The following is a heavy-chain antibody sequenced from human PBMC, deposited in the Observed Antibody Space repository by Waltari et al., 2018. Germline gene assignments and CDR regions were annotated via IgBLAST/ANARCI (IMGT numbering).Heavy chain of an antibody. Sequence: QVQLVQSGAEVKQPGASVKVSCKASGYTFTSSDINWVRQATGQGLEWMGWMNPNSGNTGYAQKFQGRVTITRNTSISTAYMELSSLRSEDTAVYYCARGGSQLVNYYFDYWGQGTLVTVSS. D-gene: IGHD6-6*01. CDR2: MNPNSGNT. J-gene: IGHJ4*02. CDR3: ARGGSQLVNYYFDY. CDR1: GYTFTSSD. V-gene: IGHV1-8*03.